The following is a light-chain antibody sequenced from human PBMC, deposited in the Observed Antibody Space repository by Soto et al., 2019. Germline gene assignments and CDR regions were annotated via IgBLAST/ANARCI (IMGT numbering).Light chain of an antibody. J-gene: IGKJ4*01. CDR2: HAS. CDR1: HSVSNN. Sequence: ETVMTQSPASLSVSPGERATLSCRASHSVSNNLAWYQQKPGQAPRLLIYHASTRAPGIPARFSGSGSGTELTLTLSSVQSEDSAVYYCQHYNSWPLTFGGGTKVEIK. V-gene: IGKV3-15*01. CDR3: QHYNSWPLT.